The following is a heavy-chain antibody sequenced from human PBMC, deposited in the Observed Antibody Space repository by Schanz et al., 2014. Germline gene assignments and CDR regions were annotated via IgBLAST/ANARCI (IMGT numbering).Heavy chain of an antibody. CDR2: ISSTGSVK. CDR3: ARDRGGWYEMDC. Sequence: EVQLVESGGGLVEPGGSLRLSCEASGFTFSTSAMSWIRQAPGKGLEWVSYISSTGSVKFYADSVKGRFTISRDNAKNSLYLQINGLRIEDTAVYYCARDRGGWYEMDCWGQGTLVTVSS. CDR1: GFTFSTSA. J-gene: IGHJ4*02. V-gene: IGHV3-48*04. D-gene: IGHD6-19*01.